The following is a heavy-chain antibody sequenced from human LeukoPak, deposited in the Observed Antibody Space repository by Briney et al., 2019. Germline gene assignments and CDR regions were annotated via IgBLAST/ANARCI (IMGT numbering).Heavy chain of an antibody. D-gene: IGHD3-16*01. V-gene: IGHV5-51*01. CDR3: ARWGQYFDY. Sequence: GESLKISCKASGNSFTNYWIAWVRQMPGKGLESMGIIYPGDSDTRYSPSCQGQVTISADKSITTAYLQWSSLKASDTAIYYCARWGQYFDYWGQGTLVTVSS. CDR2: IYPGDSDT. CDR1: GNSFTNYW. J-gene: IGHJ4*02.